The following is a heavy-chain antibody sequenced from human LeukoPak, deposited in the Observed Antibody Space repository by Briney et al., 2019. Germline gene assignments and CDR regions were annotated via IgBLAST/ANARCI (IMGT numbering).Heavy chain of an antibody. CDR1: GFTFSSYG. V-gene: IGHV3-30*18. J-gene: IGHJ4*02. D-gene: IGHD6-19*01. CDR3: AKDQYDSSGWYYFDY. Sequence: GGSLRLSCAASGFTFSSYGMHWVRQAPGKGLEWVAAISYDGSNKYYADSVKGRFTISRDNSKNTLYLQMNSLRAEDTAVYYCAKDQYDSSGWYYFDYWGQGTLVTVSS. CDR2: ISYDGSNK.